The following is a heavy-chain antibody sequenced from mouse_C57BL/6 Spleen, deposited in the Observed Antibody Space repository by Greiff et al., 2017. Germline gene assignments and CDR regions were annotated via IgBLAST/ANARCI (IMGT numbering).Heavy chain of an antibody. CDR1: GYTFTSYW. V-gene: IGHV1-69*01. J-gene: IGHJ3*01. Sequence: VQLQQPGAELVMPGASVKLSCKASGYTFTSYWMHWVKQRPGQGLEWIGEIDPSDSYTNYNQKFKGKSTLTVDKSSSPAYRQLSSLTSEDSAVYYCARGDSSCYSFAYWGQGTLVTVSA. D-gene: IGHD3-2*02. CDR3: ARGDSSCYSFAY. CDR2: IDPSDSYT.